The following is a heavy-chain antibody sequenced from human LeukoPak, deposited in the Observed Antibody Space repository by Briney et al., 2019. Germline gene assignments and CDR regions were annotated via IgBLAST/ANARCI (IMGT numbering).Heavy chain of an antibody. J-gene: IGHJ3*02. CDR2: IYYSGST. V-gene: IGHV4-59*01. CDR1: GGSLSSYY. Sequence: SETLSLTCTVSGGSLSSYYWSWIRQPPGKGLEWIGYIYYSGSTNYNPSLKSRVTISVDTSKNQFSLKLSSVTAADTAVYYCARGGPSNNWGSEAFDIWGQGTMVTVSS. D-gene: IGHD7-27*01. CDR3: ARGGPSNNWGSEAFDI.